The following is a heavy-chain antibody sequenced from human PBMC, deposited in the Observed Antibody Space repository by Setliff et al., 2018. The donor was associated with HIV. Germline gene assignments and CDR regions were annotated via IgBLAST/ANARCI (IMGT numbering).Heavy chain of an antibody. J-gene: IGHJ4*02. CDR1: GGSIKSSSDY. D-gene: IGHD3-22*01. V-gene: IGHV4-39*01. CDR2: IYYSGST. CDR3: ARHSGLGGYYSPFDY. Sequence: SETLSLTCTVSGGSIKSSSDYWGWIRQPPGKGLEWIGTIYYSGSTYYNPSLKSRVTIPVDTSKNQFSLKLSSVTAADTTVYYCARHSGLGGYYSPFDYWGPGTLVTVSS.